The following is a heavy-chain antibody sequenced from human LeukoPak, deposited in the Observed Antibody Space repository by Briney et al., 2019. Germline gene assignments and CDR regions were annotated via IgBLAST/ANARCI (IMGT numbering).Heavy chain of an antibody. D-gene: IGHD2-2*01. CDR3: ARKNIVVVPAAMYNWFDP. V-gene: IGHV1-69*05. J-gene: IGHJ5*02. CDR1: GGTFSSHA. Sequence: ASVKVSCKASGGTFSSHAISWVRQAPGQGLEWMGGIIPIFGTANYAQKFQGRVTITTDESTSTAYMELSSLRSEDTAVYYCARKNIVVVPAAMYNWFDPWGQGTLVTVSS. CDR2: IIPIFGTA.